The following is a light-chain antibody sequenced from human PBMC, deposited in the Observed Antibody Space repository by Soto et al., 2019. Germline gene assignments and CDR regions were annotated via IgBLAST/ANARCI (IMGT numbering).Light chain of an antibody. CDR3: QQYSNWPPWT. J-gene: IGKJ1*01. CDR1: QSVSTN. Sequence: IVMTQSPATLSVSRGQRATLSCRASQSVSTNLAWYQQEPGQAPRLLIYGASTRATGIPARFSGSGSGTEFTLTISGLQSDDSAVYYCQQYSNWPPWTFGQGTRVDFK. CDR2: GAS. V-gene: IGKV3D-15*01.